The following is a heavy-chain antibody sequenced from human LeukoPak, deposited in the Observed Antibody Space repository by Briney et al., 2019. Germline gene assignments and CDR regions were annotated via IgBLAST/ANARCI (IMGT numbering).Heavy chain of an antibody. CDR1: GFTFSSYA. J-gene: IGHJ4*02. D-gene: IGHD3-3*01. CDR3: AKDSPIFGVVGGFDY. V-gene: IGHV3-30*04. Sequence: GGSLRLSCAASGFTFSSYAMHWVRQAPGKGLEWVAVISYDGSNKYYADSVKGRFTISRDNSKNTLYLQMNSLRAEDTAVYYCAKDSPIFGVVGGFDYWGQGTLVTVSS. CDR2: ISYDGSNK.